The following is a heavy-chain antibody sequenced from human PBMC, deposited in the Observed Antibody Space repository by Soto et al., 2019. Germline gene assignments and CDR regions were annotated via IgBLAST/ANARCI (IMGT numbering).Heavy chain of an antibody. CDR1: GFTFSTYA. D-gene: IGHD2-8*02. CDR2: ISDSGTNP. J-gene: IGHJ5*02. V-gene: IGHV3-23*01. CDR3: ARYALGLSPWWYNWFDR. Sequence: QAGGSLRLSCAASGFTFSTYAMNWVRQTPGEGLEWVSGISDSGTNPYYADSVKGRFTISRDNSKNTLYLQMDSLRAEDTGIYYCARYALGLSPWWYNWFDRWGQGTLVTVSS.